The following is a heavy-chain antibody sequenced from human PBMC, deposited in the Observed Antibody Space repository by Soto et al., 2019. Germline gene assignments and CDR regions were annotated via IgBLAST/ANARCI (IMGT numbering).Heavy chain of an antibody. CDR2: INHRGST. Sequence: PSETLSLTCAVYGGSFSGYYWSWIRQPPGKGLEWIGEINHRGSTNYNPSLKSRVTISVDTSKNQSSLKLSSVTAADTAVYYCARRKMVRGVIMRSRWFDPWGQGTLVTVSS. D-gene: IGHD3-10*01. CDR1: GGSFSGYY. J-gene: IGHJ5*02. V-gene: IGHV4-34*01. CDR3: ARRKMVRGVIMRSRWFDP.